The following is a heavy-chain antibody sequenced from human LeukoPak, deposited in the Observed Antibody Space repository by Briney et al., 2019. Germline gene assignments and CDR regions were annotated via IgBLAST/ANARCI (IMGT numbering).Heavy chain of an antibody. V-gene: IGHV3-21*04. J-gene: IGHJ6*03. CDR3: ANGNRCTSPNCLGYYYFYMDV. CDR1: GFTFTSYS. CDR2: IRGSSKHR. D-gene: IGHD2-8*01. Sequence: GGSLRLSCAASGFTFTSYSMNWVRQAPGKGLEWVSSIRGSSKHRYYADSVKGRFTISRDNSKNTLYLQMNSLRAEDTAVYYCANGNRCTSPNCLGYYYFYMDVWGKGTTVTVSS.